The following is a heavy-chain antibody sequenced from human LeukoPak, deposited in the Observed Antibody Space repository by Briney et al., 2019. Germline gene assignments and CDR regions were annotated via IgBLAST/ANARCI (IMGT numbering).Heavy chain of an antibody. D-gene: IGHD2-8*01. CDR2: INPNSGGT. Sequence: ASVKVSCKASGYTFTDHYIHWVRQAPGQGLEWMGWINPNSGGTKYARKFQGLVTMTRDTSIRTAYMELSRPISDDTAVYYCARVAYCTKGVCVNFDYWGQGTLVTVSS. CDR1: GYTFTDHY. J-gene: IGHJ4*02. CDR3: ARVAYCTKGVCVNFDY. V-gene: IGHV1-2*04.